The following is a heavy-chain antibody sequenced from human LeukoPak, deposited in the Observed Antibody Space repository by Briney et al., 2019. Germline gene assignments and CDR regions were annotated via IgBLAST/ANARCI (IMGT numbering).Heavy chain of an antibody. V-gene: IGHV4-59*01. CDR1: GGSISSYY. CDR2: VSYSGST. D-gene: IGHD2-2*01. J-gene: IGHJ4*02. Sequence: SETLSLTCTVSGGSISSYYWSWIRQPPGKGLEWIGYVSYSGSTNYYPSLTSRVTISVDTSKNQFSLKLSSVTAADTAVYYCARTFTAGYCSSTSCSGEGVYFDYWGQGTLVTVSS. CDR3: ARTFTAGYCSSTSCSGEGVYFDY.